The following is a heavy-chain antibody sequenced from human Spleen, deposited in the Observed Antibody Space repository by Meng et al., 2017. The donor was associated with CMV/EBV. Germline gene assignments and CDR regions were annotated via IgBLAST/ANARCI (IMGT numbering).Heavy chain of an antibody. V-gene: IGHV3-74*01. D-gene: IGHD3-9*01. Sequence: GESLKISCAASGFTFSSYWMHWVRQAPGKGLVWVSRINSDGSSTSYADSVKGRFTISRDNAKNTLYLQMNSLRAEDTAVYYCARGGPRILTGFYMDFYYAMDVWGQGTTVTVSS. CDR1: GFTFSSYW. CDR3: ARGGPRILTGFYMDFYYAMDV. CDR2: INSDGSST. J-gene: IGHJ6*02.